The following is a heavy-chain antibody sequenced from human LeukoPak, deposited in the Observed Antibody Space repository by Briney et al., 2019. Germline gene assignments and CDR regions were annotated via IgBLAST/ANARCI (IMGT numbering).Heavy chain of an antibody. D-gene: IGHD3-22*01. V-gene: IGHV3-53*01. CDR1: GFTVSSNY. Sequence: GGSLRLSCAASGFTVSSNYMSWVRQAPGKGLEWVSVIYSGGSTYYADSVKGRFTISRDNSKNTLYLQMNSLRAEDTAVYYCARDILVGPRGYYYYGMDVWGQGTTVTVSS. CDR2: IYSGGST. CDR3: ARDILVGPRGYYYYGMDV. J-gene: IGHJ6*02.